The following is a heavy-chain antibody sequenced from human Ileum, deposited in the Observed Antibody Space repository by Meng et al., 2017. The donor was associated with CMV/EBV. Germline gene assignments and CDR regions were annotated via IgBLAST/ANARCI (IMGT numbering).Heavy chain of an antibody. Sequence: QVQLQQWGAGLLKPSETLSLTCAVYGSSFGGFYWTWIRQTPGKGLEWIGEVNHIGGINYNPSLKSRVTISVDTSKKEFSLKLNSVTAADTAVYYCARKRDLGPDLSWLDPWGQGSLVTVSS. V-gene: IGHV4-34*02. CDR3: ARKRDLGPDLSWLDP. CDR1: GSSFGGFY. J-gene: IGHJ5*02. CDR2: VNHIGGI. D-gene: IGHD5-24*01.